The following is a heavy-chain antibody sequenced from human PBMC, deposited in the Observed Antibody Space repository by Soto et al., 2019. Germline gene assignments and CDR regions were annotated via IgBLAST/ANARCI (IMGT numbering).Heavy chain of an antibody. Sequence: QVQLVESGGGVVQPGRSLRLSCAASGFTFSSYAMHWVRQAPGKGLEWVAVISYDGSNKYYADSVKGRFTISRDNSKNTLYLQMNSLRAEDTAVYYCARENLDGYNKSPTFDYWGQGTLVTVSS. CDR2: ISYDGSNK. CDR3: ARENLDGYNKSPTFDY. CDR1: GFTFSSYA. J-gene: IGHJ4*02. V-gene: IGHV3-30-3*01. D-gene: IGHD5-12*01.